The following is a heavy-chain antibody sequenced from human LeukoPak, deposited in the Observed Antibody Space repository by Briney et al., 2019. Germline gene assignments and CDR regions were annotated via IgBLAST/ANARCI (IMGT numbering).Heavy chain of an antibody. D-gene: IGHD1-26*01. CDR2: ISWNSGSI. J-gene: IGHJ4*02. Sequence: GGSLRLSCAASGFTFDDYAMHWVRQAPGKGLEWVSGISWNSGSIGYADSVKGRFTISRDNAKNSLYLQMNSLRAEDMASYYCAKGGSYYGYYFDYWGQGTLVTVSS. V-gene: IGHV3-9*03. CDR3: AKGGSYYGYYFDY. CDR1: GFTFDDYA.